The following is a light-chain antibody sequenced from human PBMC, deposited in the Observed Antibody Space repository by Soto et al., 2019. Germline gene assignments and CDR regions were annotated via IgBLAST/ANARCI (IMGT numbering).Light chain of an antibody. CDR1: QSISSW. CDR2: KAS. J-gene: IGKJ1*01. Sequence: IKMTQSPSTLSASVGDRPTFASRASQSISSWLAWYQQKPGKAPKLLIYKASSLESGVPSRFSGSGSGTEFTLTISSLQPDDFATYYCQQYNSYARTFGKGTKVDIK. V-gene: IGKV1-5*03. CDR3: QQYNSYART.